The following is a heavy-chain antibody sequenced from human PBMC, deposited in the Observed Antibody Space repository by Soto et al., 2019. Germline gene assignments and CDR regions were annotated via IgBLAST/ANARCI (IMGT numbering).Heavy chain of an antibody. D-gene: IGHD6-13*01. J-gene: IGHJ4*02. CDR3: AKDTAAGLKYYFDY. Sequence: PGGSLRLSCAASGFTFDDYAMHWVRQAPGKGLEWVSGISWNSGSIGYADSVKGRFTISRDNAKNSLYLQMNSLRAEDTALYYCAKDTAAGLKYYFDYWGQGTLVTVSS. V-gene: IGHV3-9*01. CDR2: ISWNSGSI. CDR1: GFTFDDYA.